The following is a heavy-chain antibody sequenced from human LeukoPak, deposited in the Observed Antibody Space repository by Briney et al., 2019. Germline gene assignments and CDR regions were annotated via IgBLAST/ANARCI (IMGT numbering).Heavy chain of an antibody. J-gene: IGHJ4*02. D-gene: IGHD1-26*01. Sequence: PGGSLRLSCAASGFTFSRYTMNWVRQAPGKGLEWVSYISSSGSTKYYADSVKGRFTISRDNAKNSLYLQMNSLRAEDTAVYYCPRGSEWDLLGSCDYWGRGTLVTVSS. CDR3: PRGSEWDLLGSCDY. CDR1: GFTFSRYT. CDR2: ISSSGSTK. V-gene: IGHV3-48*04.